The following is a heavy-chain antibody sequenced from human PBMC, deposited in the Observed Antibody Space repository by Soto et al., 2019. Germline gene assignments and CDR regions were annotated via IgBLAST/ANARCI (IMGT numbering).Heavy chain of an antibody. J-gene: IGHJ4*02. Sequence: GGSLRLSCAASGFTFSSYAMHWVRQAPGKGLEWVAVISYDGSNKYYADSVKGRFTISRDNSKNTLYLQMNSLRAEDTAVYYCARDCGYCSGGSCYSGSCYFDYWGQGTLVTVSS. CDR1: GFTFSSYA. D-gene: IGHD2-15*01. CDR3: ARDCGYCSGGSCYSGSCYFDY. CDR2: ISYDGSNK. V-gene: IGHV3-30-3*01.